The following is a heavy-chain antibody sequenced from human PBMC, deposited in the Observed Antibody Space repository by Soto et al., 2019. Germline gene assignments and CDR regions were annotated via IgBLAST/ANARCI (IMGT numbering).Heavy chain of an antibody. Sequence: QVPLVQSGAEVKKPGSSVKVSCKASGGTFSSYTISWVRQAPGQGLEWMGRIIPILGIANYAQKFQGRVTITADKSTSTAYMELSSLRSEDTAVYYCARGGIAVAGTSRYYYGMDVWGQGTTVTVSS. CDR2: IIPILGIA. CDR3: ARGGIAVAGTSRYYYGMDV. CDR1: GGTFSSYT. V-gene: IGHV1-69*02. D-gene: IGHD6-19*01. J-gene: IGHJ6*02.